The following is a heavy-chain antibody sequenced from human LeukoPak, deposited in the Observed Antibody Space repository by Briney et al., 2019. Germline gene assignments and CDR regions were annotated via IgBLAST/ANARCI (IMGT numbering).Heavy chain of an antibody. CDR1: GGSISSSSYY. CDR2: IYYSGST. J-gene: IGHJ5*02. Sequence: SETLSLTCTVSGGSISSSSYYWGWIRQPPGKGLEWIGSIYYSGSTYYNPSLKSRVTISVDTSKNQFSLKLSSVTAADTAVYYCARDLITMIVHWFDPWGQGTLVTVSS. D-gene: IGHD3-22*01. V-gene: IGHV4-39*07. CDR3: ARDLITMIVHWFDP.